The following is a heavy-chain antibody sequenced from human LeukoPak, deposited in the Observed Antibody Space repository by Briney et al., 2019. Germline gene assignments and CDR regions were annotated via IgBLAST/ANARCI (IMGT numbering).Heavy chain of an antibody. CDR1: GGTFSSYA. J-gene: IGHJ6*03. CDR2: IIPIFGTA. D-gene: IGHD5-18*01. CDR3: ARGPQVDAAMVTWGCYYYYYMDV. V-gene: IGHV1-69*05. Sequence: GASVKVSCKASGGTFSSYAISWVRQAPGQGLEWMGGIIPIFGTANYAQKFQGRVTITTDESTSTAYMELSSLRSEDTAVYYCARGPQVDAAMVTWGCYYYYYMDVWGKGTTVTVSS.